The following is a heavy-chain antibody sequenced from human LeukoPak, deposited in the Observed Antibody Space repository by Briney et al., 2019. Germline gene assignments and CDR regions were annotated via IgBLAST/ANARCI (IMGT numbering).Heavy chain of an antibody. D-gene: IGHD6-19*01. J-gene: IGHJ4*02. CDR3: ARLPYSSGWRDY. CDR1: GGSISSGDYY. Sequence: SETLSLTCTVSGGSISSGDYYWSWIRQPPGKGLEWIGYIYYSGSTSYNPSLKSRVTILVDTSKNQFSLKLSSVTAADTAVYYCARLPYSSGWRDYWGQGTLVTVSS. CDR2: IYYSGST. V-gene: IGHV4-30-4*08.